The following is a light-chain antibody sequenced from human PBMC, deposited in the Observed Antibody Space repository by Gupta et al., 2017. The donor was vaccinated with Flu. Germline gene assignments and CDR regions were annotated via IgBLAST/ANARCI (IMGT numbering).Light chain of an antibody. Sequence: LPCRASRSVGSNLGWFQQRPGQPPRLLIYGPSNRATDIPDRFSGSGSGTEFTLTISSLESEDSAVYYCQQYNNWLWTFGQGTKVEVK. CDR2: GPS. CDR1: RSVGSN. J-gene: IGKJ1*01. V-gene: IGKV3-15*01. CDR3: QQYNNWLWT.